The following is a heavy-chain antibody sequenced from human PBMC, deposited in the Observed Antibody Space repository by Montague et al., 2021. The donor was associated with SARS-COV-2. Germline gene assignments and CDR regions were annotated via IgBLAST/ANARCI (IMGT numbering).Heavy chain of an antibody. J-gene: IGHJ4*02. D-gene: IGHD6-19*01. CDR1: GDSISHSSYY. CDR2: IYYSGST. CDR3: ARVRQWLGPFDY. Sequence: SETLSLTCTVSGDSISHSSYYWGWIRQPPGKGLEWIGSIYYSGSTYYNPSLKSRVTISVDTSKNQFSLKLNSVTAADTAVYYCARVRQWLGPFDYWGQGTLVTVSS. V-gene: IGHV4-39*07.